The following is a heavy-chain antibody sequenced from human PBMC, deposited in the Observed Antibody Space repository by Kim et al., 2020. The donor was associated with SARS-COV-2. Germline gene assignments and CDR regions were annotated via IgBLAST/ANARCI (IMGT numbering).Heavy chain of an antibody. CDR3: AREGLGGEMVSALDY. CDR1: GFTFSSYD. CDR2: FRFDGFSI. D-gene: IGHD3-16*01. J-gene: IGHJ4*02. V-gene: IGHV3-33*01. Sequence: GGSLRLSCAASGFTFSSYDMHWVRQAPGKGLEWVAVFRFDGFSIFYADSVKGRFTISRDTSKNTLFLQMDSLRAEDTAIYYCAREGLGGEMVSALDYWGQGTLVTVSS.